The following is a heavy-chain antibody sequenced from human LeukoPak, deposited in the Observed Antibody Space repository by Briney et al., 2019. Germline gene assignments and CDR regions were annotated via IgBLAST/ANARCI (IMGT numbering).Heavy chain of an antibody. CDR3: VRTAGRDGGI. CDR1: GFTFSSYG. CDR2: ISYDGSNT. V-gene: IGHV3-30*03. Sequence: GGSLRLSCAASGFTFSSYGMHWVRQAPGKGLEWVAVISYDGSNTYYADSVKGRFTISRDNSKNMLYLQMNSLRAEDTAVYYCVRTAGRDGGIWGQGTLVTVSS. J-gene: IGHJ4*02. D-gene: IGHD1-26*01.